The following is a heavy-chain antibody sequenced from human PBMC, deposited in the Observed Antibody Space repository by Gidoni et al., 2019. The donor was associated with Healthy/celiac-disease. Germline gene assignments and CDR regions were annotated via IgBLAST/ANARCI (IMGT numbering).Heavy chain of an antibody. V-gene: IGHV1-69*01. D-gene: IGHD2-2*01. CDR3: AGGGGYCSSTSCGDY. Sequence: QLQLVQSGAVVGKPWASVQVSCKASGGPFSSYAIRWVRQSPGQGLEWMGGIIPIFGTANYAQKFKGRVKITADESTSTAYMELSSLRSEDTAVYYCAGGGGYCSSTSCGDYWGQGTLVTVSS. CDR2: IIPIFGTA. CDR1: GGPFSSYA. J-gene: IGHJ4*02.